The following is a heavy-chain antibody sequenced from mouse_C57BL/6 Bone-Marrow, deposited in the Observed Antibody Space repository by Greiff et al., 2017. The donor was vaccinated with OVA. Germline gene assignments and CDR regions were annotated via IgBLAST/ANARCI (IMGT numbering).Heavy chain of an antibody. Sequence: QVQLKQPGAELVKPGASVKLSCKASGYTFTSYWMHWVKQRPGQGLEWIGMIHPNSGSTNYNEKFKSKATLTVDKSSSTAYMQLSSLTSEDSAVYYCARDDEYAWFAYWGQGTLVTVSA. CDR3: ARDDEYAWFAY. D-gene: IGHD5-1*01. V-gene: IGHV1-64*01. J-gene: IGHJ3*01. CDR2: IHPNSGST. CDR1: GYTFTSYW.